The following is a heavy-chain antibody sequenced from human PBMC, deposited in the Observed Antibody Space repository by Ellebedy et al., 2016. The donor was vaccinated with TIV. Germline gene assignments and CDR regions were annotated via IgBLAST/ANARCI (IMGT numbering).Heavy chain of an antibody. D-gene: IGHD6-13*01. CDR1: GFTFSSYA. CDR2: ISGSGGST. V-gene: IGHV3-23*01. J-gene: IGHJ4*02. CDR3: AKNVRIEQQLTYYFDY. Sequence: GESLKISXAASGFTFSSYAMSWVRQAPGKGLEWVSAISGSGGSTYYADSVKGRFTISRDNSKNTLYLQMNSLRAEDTAVYYCAKNVRIEQQLTYYFDYWGQGTLVTVSS.